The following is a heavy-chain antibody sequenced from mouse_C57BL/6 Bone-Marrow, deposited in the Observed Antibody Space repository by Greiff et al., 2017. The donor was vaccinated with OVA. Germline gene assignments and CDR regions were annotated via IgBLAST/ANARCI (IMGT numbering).Heavy chain of an antibody. D-gene: IGHD2-12*01. CDR1: GYTFTSYD. Sequence: VQLQQSGPELVKPGASVKLSCKASGYTFTSYDINWVKQRPGKGLEWIGWIYPRDGSTKYNEKFKGKATLTVDASSSTAYMELHSLTSEDAAVCVCASVGVTTTGFFDYWGQGTTLTVSS. V-gene: IGHV1-85*01. CDR2: IYPRDGST. CDR3: ASVGVTTTGFFDY. J-gene: IGHJ2*01.